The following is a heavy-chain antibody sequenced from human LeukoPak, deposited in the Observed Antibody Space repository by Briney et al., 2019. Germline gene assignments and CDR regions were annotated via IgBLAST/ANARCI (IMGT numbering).Heavy chain of an antibody. CDR1: GFTFSNYA. J-gene: IGHJ4*02. D-gene: IGHD1-26*01. V-gene: IGHV3-23*01. CDR3: AKDLAGSGSYSFDY. Sequence: GGSLRLSCAAPGFTFSNYAMNWVRQTPGRGLEWVSAISGSGGSTYYADSVKGRFTISRDNTKNTLYLQMSSLRAEDTAVYYCAKDLAGSGSYSFDYWGQGTLVTVSS. CDR2: ISGSGGST.